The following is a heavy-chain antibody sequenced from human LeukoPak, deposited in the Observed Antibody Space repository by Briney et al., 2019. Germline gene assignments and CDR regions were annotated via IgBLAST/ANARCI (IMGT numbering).Heavy chain of an antibody. Sequence: GASVKVSCKASGYTFTGYYMHWVRQAPGQGLEWMGWINPNSGGTNYAQKFQGRVTMTRDTSISTAYMELSRLRSDDTAVYYCARAVIAYSGSYQPNWFDPWGQGTLVTVSS. V-gene: IGHV1-2*02. CDR3: ARAVIAYSGSYQPNWFDP. D-gene: IGHD1-26*01. J-gene: IGHJ5*02. CDR1: GYTFTGYY. CDR2: INPNSGGT.